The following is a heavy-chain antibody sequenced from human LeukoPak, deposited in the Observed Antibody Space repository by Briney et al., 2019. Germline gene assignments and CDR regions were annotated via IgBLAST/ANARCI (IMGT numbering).Heavy chain of an antibody. D-gene: IGHD5-24*01. Sequence: PGRSLRLSCAASGFTFSTYSTHGVRQAPGKGLEWVAVIWYDGSHQYYADSVKGRFPISRDNSKNTLYLQMNSLRAEDTAVYYCARDGYKTLKYYFDYWGQGTLVTVSS. J-gene: IGHJ4*02. CDR1: GFTFSTYS. V-gene: IGHV3-33*01. CDR3: ARDGYKTLKYYFDY. CDR2: IWYDGSHQ.